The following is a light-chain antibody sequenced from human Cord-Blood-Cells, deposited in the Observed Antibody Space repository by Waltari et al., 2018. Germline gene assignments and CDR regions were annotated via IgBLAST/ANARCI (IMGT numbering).Light chain of an antibody. V-gene: IGKV2-30*02. CDR1: QSLVHSDGNTY. CDR2: KVS. CDR3: MQGTHWPRYT. Sequence: DVVMTQSPLSLPVTLGQPASISCRSSQSLVHSDGNTYLNWFQQRPGQSPRRLIYKVSNRDSGVPDRFSVSGSGTDFTLKISRVEAEDVGVYYCMQGTHWPRYTFGQGTKLEIK. J-gene: IGKJ2*01.